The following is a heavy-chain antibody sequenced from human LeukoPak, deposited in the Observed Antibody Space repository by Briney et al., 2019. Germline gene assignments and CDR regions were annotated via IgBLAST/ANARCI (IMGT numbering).Heavy chain of an antibody. Sequence: AGSLRLSCAASGFTFSSYEMNWVRQAPGKGLEWVSYISSSGSTIYYADSVKGRFTISRDNAKNSLYLQMNSLRAEDTAVYYCARDLGKFSIFYFDFWGQGTLVTVSS. CDR1: GFTFSSYE. CDR3: ARDLGKFSIFYFDF. CDR2: ISSSGSTI. D-gene: IGHD1-14*01. J-gene: IGHJ4*02. V-gene: IGHV3-48*03.